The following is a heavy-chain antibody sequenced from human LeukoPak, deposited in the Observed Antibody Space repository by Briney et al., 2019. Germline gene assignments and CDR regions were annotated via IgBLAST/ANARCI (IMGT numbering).Heavy chain of an antibody. V-gene: IGHV3-30*12. Sequence: GGSLRLSCAASGFTFSSYGMHWVRQAPGEGLEWVSLISYDGRDIQYADSVKGRFTISRDNAKNSLYLQMNSLRAEDTAVYYCARDRHIVVVPAAIGTDAFDIWGQGTMVTVSS. J-gene: IGHJ3*02. D-gene: IGHD2-2*01. CDR3: ARDRHIVVVPAAIGTDAFDI. CDR1: GFTFSSYG. CDR2: ISYDGRDI.